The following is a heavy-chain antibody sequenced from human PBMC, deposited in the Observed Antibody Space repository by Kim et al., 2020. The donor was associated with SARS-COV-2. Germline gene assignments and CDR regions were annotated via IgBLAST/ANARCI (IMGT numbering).Heavy chain of an antibody. CDR2: IWYDGSNK. J-gene: IGHJ4*02. CDR1: GFTFSSYG. Sequence: GGSLRLSCAASGFTFSSYGMHWVRQAPGKGLEWVAVIWYDGSNKYYADSVKGRFTISRDNSKNTLYLQMNSLRAEETAVYYCARDGQYYDSSGYYYFLDYWGQGTLVTVSS. V-gene: IGHV3-33*01. D-gene: IGHD3-22*01. CDR3: ARDGQYYDSSGYYYFLDY.